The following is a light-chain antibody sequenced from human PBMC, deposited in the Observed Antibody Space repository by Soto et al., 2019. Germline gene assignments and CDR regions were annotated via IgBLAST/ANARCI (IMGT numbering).Light chain of an antibody. J-gene: IGKJ4*01. CDR1: QSISSY. V-gene: IGKV1-39*01. CDR2: AAS. Sequence: DIQMTQSPSSLSASVGDRVTITCRASQSISSYLNWYQQKPGKAPKLLIYAASSLQSGVPSRFSGSGSGTECTLTISSLQPEDFATYYCQQSYSIPLTFGGGTKVEIK. CDR3: QQSYSIPLT.